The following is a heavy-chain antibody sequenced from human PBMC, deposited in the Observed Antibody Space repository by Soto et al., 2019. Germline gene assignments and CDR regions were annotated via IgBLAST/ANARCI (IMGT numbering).Heavy chain of an antibody. V-gene: IGHV4-30-2*01. CDR1: GGSISSGGYS. Sequence: QLQLQESGSGLVKPSQTLSLTCAVSGGSISSGGYSWSWIRQPPGKGLEWIGYIYHSGSTYYNPSLRSRVTISADRSKTQFSLRRSSVTAADTAVYYCAGGPGVARNYWGQGTLVTVSS. CDR2: IYHSGST. D-gene: IGHD5-12*01. J-gene: IGHJ4*02. CDR3: AGGPGVARNY.